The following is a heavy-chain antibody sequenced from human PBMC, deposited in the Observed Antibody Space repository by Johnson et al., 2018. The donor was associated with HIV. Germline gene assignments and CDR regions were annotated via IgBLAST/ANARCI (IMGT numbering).Heavy chain of an antibody. Sequence: VQLVESGGGVVHPGGSLRLSCAASGFTVSSNYMSWVRQAPGKGLEWVSVIYSGGSTYYADSVKGRFTIPRDNSKNTLYLQMNSLRAEDTAVYYCARGEEMATILIWGQGTMVTVSS. J-gene: IGHJ3*02. CDR1: GFTVSSNY. D-gene: IGHD5-24*01. CDR2: IYSGGST. CDR3: ARGEEMATILI. V-gene: IGHV3-66*02.